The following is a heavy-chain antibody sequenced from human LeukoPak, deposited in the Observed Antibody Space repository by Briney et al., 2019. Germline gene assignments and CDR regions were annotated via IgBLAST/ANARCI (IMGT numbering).Heavy chain of an antibody. J-gene: IGHJ4*02. V-gene: IGHV1-2*02. CDR3: TKRSDFDF. Sequence: EASVKISCTTFGYTFIDDYLHWVRQAPGQGLEWMGWINPSSGNTRLAQNFQGRLFLTRDTSINTGYMELTSLRSDDTAVYYCTKRSDFDFWGQGTMVAVSS. CDR1: GYTFIDDY. CDR2: INPSSGNT. D-gene: IGHD3-3*01.